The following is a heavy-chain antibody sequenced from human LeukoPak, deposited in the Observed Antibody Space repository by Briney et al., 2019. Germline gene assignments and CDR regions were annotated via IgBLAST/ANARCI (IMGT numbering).Heavy chain of an antibody. Sequence: GSLRLSCAASGFTFSTYWMSWVRQAPGKGLEWVANINPDGSETYYVDSVKGRFTISRDNAKNSLSLQMCSLRAEDTAVYYCARVGKGGSSGYFPDFWGQGTLVTVSS. D-gene: IGHD3-22*01. J-gene: IGHJ4*02. V-gene: IGHV3-7*05. CDR2: INPDGSET. CDR1: GFTFSTYW. CDR3: ARVGKGGSSGYFPDF.